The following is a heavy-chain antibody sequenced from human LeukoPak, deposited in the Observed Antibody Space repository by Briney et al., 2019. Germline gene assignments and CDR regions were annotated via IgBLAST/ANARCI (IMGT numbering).Heavy chain of an antibody. J-gene: IGHJ4*02. CDR1: GFTFSNYW. V-gene: IGHV3-7*03. CDR2: IREDGSEK. CDR3: ARGAYCNSGSCCLDY. D-gene: IGHD2/OR15-2a*01. Sequence: GGSLRLSCAASGFTFSNYWMTWARQAPGKGLEWVANIREDGSEKYYVDSVKGRFTISRDNAKNSLYLQVNSLRAEDTAVYYCARGAYCNSGSCCLDYWGQGTLVTVSS.